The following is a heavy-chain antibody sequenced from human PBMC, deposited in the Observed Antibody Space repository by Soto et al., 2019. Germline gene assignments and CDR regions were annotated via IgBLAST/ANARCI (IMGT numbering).Heavy chain of an antibody. D-gene: IGHD6-13*01. Sequence: PSQTLSLTCAISGDSVSSNSAAWNWIRQSPSRGLEWLGRTYYRSKWYNDYAVSVKSRITINPDTSKNQFSLQLNSVTPEDTAVYYCAREILTSTGYSSPNRLDPWGQGTLVTV. J-gene: IGHJ5*02. CDR2: TYYRSKWYN. CDR1: GDSVSSNSAA. V-gene: IGHV6-1*01. CDR3: AREILTSTGYSSPNRLDP.